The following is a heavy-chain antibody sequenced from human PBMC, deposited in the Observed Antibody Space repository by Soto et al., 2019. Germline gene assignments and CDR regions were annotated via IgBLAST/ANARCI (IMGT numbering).Heavy chain of an antibody. Sequence: GGSLRLSCAASGFTFSSYSMNWVRQAPGKGLEWVSSISSSSSYIYYADSVKGRFTISRDNAKNSLYLQMNSLRAEDTAVYYSANRGRITGYYDAFDVWGQGTTVTVSS. CDR2: ISSSSSYI. CDR3: ANRGRITGYYDAFDV. CDR1: GFTFSSYS. V-gene: IGHV3-21*01. D-gene: IGHD3-10*01. J-gene: IGHJ6*02.